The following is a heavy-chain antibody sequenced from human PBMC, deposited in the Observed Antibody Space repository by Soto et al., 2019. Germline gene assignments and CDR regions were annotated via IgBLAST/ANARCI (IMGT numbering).Heavy chain of an antibody. CDR3: ARDRRVAVAGTRGGWFDP. J-gene: IGHJ5*02. CDR2: TYYRSKWYN. CDR1: GDSVSSNSAA. V-gene: IGHV6-1*01. Sequence: LSLTCAISGDSVSSNSAAWNWIRQSPSRGLEWLGRTYYRSKWYNDYAVSVKSRITINPDTSKNQFSLQLNSVPPEDTAVYYCARDRRVAVAGTRGGWFDPWGQGTLVTVSS. D-gene: IGHD6-19*01.